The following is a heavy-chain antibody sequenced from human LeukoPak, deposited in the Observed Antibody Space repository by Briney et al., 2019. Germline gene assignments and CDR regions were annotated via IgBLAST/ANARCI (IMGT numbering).Heavy chain of an antibody. CDR3: TRGSSGRRDN. D-gene: IGHD6-19*01. V-gene: IGHV1-8*01. CDR2: MNPNSGNT. CDR1: GYTFTSCD. J-gene: IGHJ4*02. Sequence: ASVTVSCKASGYTFTSCDINWVRQATGQGLEWMGWMNPNSGNTGYGQSLQGRITMTRGISIGTAYMELSNLTSEDTAIYYCTRGSSGRRDNWGQGTLVTVSS.